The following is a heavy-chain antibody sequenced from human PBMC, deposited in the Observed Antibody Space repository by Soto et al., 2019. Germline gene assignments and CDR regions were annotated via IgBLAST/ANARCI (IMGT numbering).Heavy chain of an antibody. CDR1: GGIFSTYA. D-gene: IGHD1-26*01. J-gene: IGHJ3*02. CDR3: ARVQYSGTYLHAFDI. CDR2: IIPLFGTA. Sequence: QVQLVQSGAEVKKPGSSVKVSCRASGGIFSTYAINWVRQAPGQGLEWMGGIIPLFGTANYAQKLQGRVTISADESAHIAYMELSSRRSEDTVGYYCARVQYSGTYLHAFDIWGQGTRVTVSS. V-gene: IGHV1-69*01.